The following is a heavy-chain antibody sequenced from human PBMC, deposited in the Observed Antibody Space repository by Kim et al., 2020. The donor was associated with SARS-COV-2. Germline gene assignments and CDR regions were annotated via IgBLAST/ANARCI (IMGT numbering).Heavy chain of an antibody. CDR3: GKEINPGGADD. Sequence: RVGYADSVKGRFTISRDNAKKSLFLQMNSLRPEDKALYYCGKEINPGGADDWGQGTTVIVSS. J-gene: IGHJ6*02. V-gene: IGHV3-9*01. D-gene: IGHD2-8*02. CDR2: RV.